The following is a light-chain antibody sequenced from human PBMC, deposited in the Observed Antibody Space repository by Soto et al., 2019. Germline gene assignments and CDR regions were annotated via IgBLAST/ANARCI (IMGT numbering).Light chain of an antibody. CDR2: DAS. Sequence: AIQLTQSPSSLSASVGDRVTITCRASQAISSTLVWYQQTPGRPPKLLIYDASTLESGVPSRFGGSGYGTDFTLTISDLQPDDFATYYCQQFLNYPLTFGGGTKVDIK. CDR1: QAISST. V-gene: IGKV1D-13*01. J-gene: IGKJ4*01. CDR3: QQFLNYPLT.